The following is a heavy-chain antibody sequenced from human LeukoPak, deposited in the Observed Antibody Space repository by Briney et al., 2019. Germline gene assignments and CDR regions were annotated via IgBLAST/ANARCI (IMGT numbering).Heavy chain of an antibody. CDR1: GYTFTSHG. Sequence: ASVKVSCKASGYTFTSHGISWVRQAPGQGLEWMGWISAYNGNTNYAQKLQGRVTMTTDTSTSTAYMELRSLRSDDTAVYYCARGPSIVGATDFDYWGQGTLVTVSS. CDR3: ARGPSIVGATDFDY. J-gene: IGHJ4*02. CDR2: ISAYNGNT. D-gene: IGHD1-26*01. V-gene: IGHV1-18*01.